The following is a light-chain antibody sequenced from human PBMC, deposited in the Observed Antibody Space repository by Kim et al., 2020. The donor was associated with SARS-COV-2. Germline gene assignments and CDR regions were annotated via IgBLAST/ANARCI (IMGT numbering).Light chain of an antibody. CDR1: SSDVGCKNY. CDR3: SSYAGSNNLV. Sequence: GQPAPTSGTGQSSDVGCKNYVSGYQPHPGKPPKLRIYEVSKQPSGVPDRFSGSKSGNTASLTVSGLQAEDEADYYCSSYAGSNNLVFGGGTQLTVL. V-gene: IGLV2-8*01. J-gene: IGLJ2*01. CDR2: EVS.